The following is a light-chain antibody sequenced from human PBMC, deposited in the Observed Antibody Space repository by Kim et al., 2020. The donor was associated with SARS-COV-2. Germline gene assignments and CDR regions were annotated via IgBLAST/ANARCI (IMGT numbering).Light chain of an antibody. CDR1: QGISNF. V-gene: IGKV1-27*01. CDR2: RAS. J-gene: IGKJ4*01. CDR3: QKYNSAPLT. Sequence: DIQMTHSPSSLSASVGDRVTITCRAIQGISNFLAWYQQKPGEVPKLLIYRASTLQSGVPSRFSGSGSGTEFTLTISSLQPEDVATYYCQKYNSAPLTFGGGTKLEI.